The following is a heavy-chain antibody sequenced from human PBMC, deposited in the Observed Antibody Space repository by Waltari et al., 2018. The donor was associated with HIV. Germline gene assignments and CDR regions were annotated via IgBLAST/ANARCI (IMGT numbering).Heavy chain of an antibody. D-gene: IGHD1-26*01. V-gene: IGHV7-4-1*02. Sequence: QVQLVQSGSELKNPGASVKVSCKASGYTFIDFAINWLRQAPGQGLEWMGWINSKTGKPTYVQGFTGRFVFSVDTSATTAHLEISSLKAEDTAVDYCAKTDWEDGSMRGFDPWGQGTLVTVSS. J-gene: IGHJ5*02. CDR2: INSKTGKP. CDR1: GYTFIDFA. CDR3: AKTDWEDGSMRGFDP.